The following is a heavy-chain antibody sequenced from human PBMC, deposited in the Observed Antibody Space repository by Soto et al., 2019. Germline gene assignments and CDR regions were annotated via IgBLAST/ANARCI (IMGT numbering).Heavy chain of an antibody. CDR3: ASIRGVFGY. D-gene: IGHD3-10*01. CDR1: GFSLRDLF. V-gene: IGHV3-72*01. J-gene: IGHJ4*02. CDR2: TKDKAYSYTT. Sequence: EVQLVESGGDLVQPGGSLRLSCAASGFSLRDLFIDWVRQAPGKGLEWVGRTKDKAYSYTTEYAASMKGRFTISRDESRNSLYLQMSSLKTEDTAVYYCASIRGVFGYWGQGTLVTVSS.